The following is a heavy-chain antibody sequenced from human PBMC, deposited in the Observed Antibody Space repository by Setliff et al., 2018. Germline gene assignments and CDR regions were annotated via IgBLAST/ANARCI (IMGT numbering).Heavy chain of an antibody. J-gene: IGHJ4*02. V-gene: IGHV4-39*07. CDR2: MYFGGTT. Sequence: KTSETLSLTCTVSGGPISSNEYYWGWIRQSPEKGLEWIASMYFGGTTQYNPSLKSRVTISIDTSKNQFSLKLTSVTAADTAVYYCATTTLGRYCSGGNCYFGYWGQGTLVTVSS. D-gene: IGHD2-15*01. CDR3: ATTTLGRYCSGGNCYFGY. CDR1: GGPISSNEYY.